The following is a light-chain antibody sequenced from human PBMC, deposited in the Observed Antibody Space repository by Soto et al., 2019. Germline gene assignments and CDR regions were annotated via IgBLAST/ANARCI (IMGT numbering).Light chain of an antibody. Sequence: DIVMTQSPDSLTVSLGERATINCKSSQSVLSSSNNKNYLAWYQQKPGQPPKLLIYWASTRESGVPDRFSGSGSGTDFTLSITSLQAEDVASYYCQQFLSAPFIFGPGTKVKIK. CDR2: WAS. J-gene: IGKJ3*01. CDR1: QSVLSSSNNKNY. V-gene: IGKV4-1*01. CDR3: QQFLSAPFI.